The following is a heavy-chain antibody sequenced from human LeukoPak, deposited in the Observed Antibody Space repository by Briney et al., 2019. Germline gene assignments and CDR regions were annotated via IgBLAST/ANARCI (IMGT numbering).Heavy chain of an antibody. V-gene: IGHV4-39*01. CDR2: IRNTGTT. CDR1: GGSVSNSDYF. D-gene: IGHD3/OR15-3a*01. J-gene: IGHJ4*02. Sequence: SETLSLTCTVSGGSVSNSDYFWGWIRQAPGKGPDWIGIIRNTGTTFYNPSLESRVTISVDTSKNLFSLELSSVTAADTAVYYCARQAGAGTRWDYFDYWGQGTLVTVSS. CDR3: ARQAGAGTRWDYFDY.